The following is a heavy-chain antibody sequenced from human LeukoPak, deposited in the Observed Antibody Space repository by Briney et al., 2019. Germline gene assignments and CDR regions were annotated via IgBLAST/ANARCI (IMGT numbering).Heavy chain of an antibody. CDR1: GFTFSNAW. CDR2: ISNSGRNA. J-gene: IGHJ4*02. D-gene: IGHD2-21*02. V-gene: IGHV3-23*01. Sequence: GGSLRLSCAASGFTFSNAWMTWVRQAPGKGLEWVSTISNSGRNAFYTDSVKGRFTISRDNSKNTQYLQMNSLRAGDTAVYSCARARGYCAADCSRYAFGYWGQGTLVTVSS. CDR3: ARARGYCAADCSRYAFGY.